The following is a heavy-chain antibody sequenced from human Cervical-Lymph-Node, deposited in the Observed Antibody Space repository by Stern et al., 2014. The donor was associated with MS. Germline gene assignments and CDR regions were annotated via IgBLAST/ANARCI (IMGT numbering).Heavy chain of an antibody. CDR2: ISGSGGST. D-gene: IGHD3-22*01. CDR3: AKAQDYYDSSGYYSGSYWYFDL. Sequence: EVQLVESGGGLVQPGGSLRLSCAASGFTFSSYAMSWVRQAPGKGLEWVSGISGSGGSTYYADSVKGRVTISRDNSKNTPYLQMNSLRAEDTAVYYCAKAQDYYDSSGYYSGSYWYFDLWGRGTLVTVSS. V-gene: IGHV3-23*04. CDR1: GFTFSSYA. J-gene: IGHJ2*01.